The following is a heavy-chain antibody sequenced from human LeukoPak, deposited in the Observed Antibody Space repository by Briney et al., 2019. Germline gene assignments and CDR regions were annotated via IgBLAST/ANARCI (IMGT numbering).Heavy chain of an antibody. CDR1: GDSMTGYY. CDR2: IHYSGAT. D-gene: IGHD3-3*01. Sequence: PSETLSLTCTISGDSMTGYYWSWLRQPPGRRLEWIGYIHYSGATDYNPSLKSRVTISVDTSKNQFSLRLSSVTAADTAVYYCARGRHDFWSGYFDYWGQGTLVTVSS. CDR3: ARGRHDFWSGYFDY. V-gene: IGHV4-59*08. J-gene: IGHJ4*02.